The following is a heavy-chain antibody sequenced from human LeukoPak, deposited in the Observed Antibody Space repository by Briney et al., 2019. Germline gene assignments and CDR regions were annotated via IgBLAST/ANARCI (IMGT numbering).Heavy chain of an antibody. V-gene: IGHV3-33*01. CDR1: GFTFGSYG. CDR3: ARARHGILTGYYLDY. Sequence: QPGGSLRLSCAASGFTFGSYGMHWVRQAPGKGLEWVTVIWYDGSNKYYADSVKGRFTISRDNSKDTLYLQMNSLRAEDTAVYYCARARHGILTGYYLDYWGQGTLATVSS. CDR2: IWYDGSNK. D-gene: IGHD3-9*01. J-gene: IGHJ4*02.